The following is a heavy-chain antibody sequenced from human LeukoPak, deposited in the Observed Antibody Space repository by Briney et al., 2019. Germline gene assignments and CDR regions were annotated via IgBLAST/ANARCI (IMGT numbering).Heavy chain of an antibody. CDR1: GFTFSSYA. D-gene: IGHD4-23*01. J-gene: IGHJ4*02. CDR3: TSLYYGGNNFDY. Sequence: GGSLRLSCAASGFTFSSYAMSWVRQAPGKGLEWVSTITGSGGGTYYADSVKGRFTISRDNSKNTLHLQMNSLRAEDTAVYYCTSLYYGGNNFDYWGQGTLVTVSS. V-gene: IGHV3-23*01. CDR2: ITGSGGGT.